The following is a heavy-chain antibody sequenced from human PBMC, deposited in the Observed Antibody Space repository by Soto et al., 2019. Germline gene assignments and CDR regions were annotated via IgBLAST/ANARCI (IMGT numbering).Heavy chain of an antibody. D-gene: IGHD4-17*01. J-gene: IGHJ4*02. V-gene: IGHV3-30-3*01. CDR3: ARELTTVVTGSLDY. CDR2: ISYDGSNK. CDR1: GFTFSSYA. Sequence: PGGSLRLSCAASGFTFSSYAMHWVRQAPGKGLEWVAVISYDGSNKYYADSVKGRFTIARDNSKNTLYLQMNSLRAEDTAVYYCARELTTVVTGSLDYWGQGTLVTVSS.